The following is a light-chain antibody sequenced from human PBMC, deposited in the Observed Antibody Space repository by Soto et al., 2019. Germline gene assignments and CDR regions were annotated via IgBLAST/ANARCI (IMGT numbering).Light chain of an antibody. CDR3: KQYHTSPQT. CDR1: QTVSIN. CDR2: GAY. Sequence: EIVMTQSLDILSVSPGERATLSCRASQTVSINLAWYQQRPGQAHRLLIYGAYTRATGVLARFSGSGSGTEFTLTIRSLQSEDFAVYYCKQYHTSPQTFGRGTKVDIK. J-gene: IGKJ1*01. V-gene: IGKV3D-15*01.